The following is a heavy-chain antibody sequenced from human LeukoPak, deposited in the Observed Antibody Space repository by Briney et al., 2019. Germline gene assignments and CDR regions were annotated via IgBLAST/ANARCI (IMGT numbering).Heavy chain of an antibody. D-gene: IGHD1-26*01. CDR2: IKHDGSEK. V-gene: IGHV3-7*01. CDR1: GFTFSNYW. CDR3: AKALGAPVGS. J-gene: IGHJ5*02. Sequence: PGGSLRLSCEGSGFTFSNYWMSWVRQAPGKGLEWVANIKHDGSEKYYVDSVKGRFTISRDNAENSVYLQMDSLRADDTAVYYCAKALGAPVGSWGQGTLVTVSS.